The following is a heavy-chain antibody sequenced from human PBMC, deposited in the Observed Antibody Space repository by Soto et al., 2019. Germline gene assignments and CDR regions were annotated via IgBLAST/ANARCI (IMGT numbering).Heavy chain of an antibody. Sequence: ASVKVSCQTSGYTFINYYIHWVRQAHRHGLEWMAIINPTGGSTNYAQKFQGRLTLTMDKSTSTAYMELSSLRSEDTAVYYCARVLHPTASLAEYFQHWGQGTLVTVSS. CDR3: ARVLHPTASLAEYFQH. V-gene: IGHV1-46*01. J-gene: IGHJ1*01. CDR1: GYTFINYY. CDR2: INPTGGST. D-gene: IGHD2-21*02.